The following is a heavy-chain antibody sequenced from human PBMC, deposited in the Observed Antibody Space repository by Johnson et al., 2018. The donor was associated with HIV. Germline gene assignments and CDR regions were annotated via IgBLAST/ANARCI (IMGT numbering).Heavy chain of an antibody. CDR1: GFTFSSNY. Sequence: VQLVESGGVVVQPGGSLRLSCAASGFTFSSNYMSWVRQAPGKGLVWVSRINSDGSSTSYADSVKGRFTISRDNSKNTLYLQMNSLRVEDTAVYYCARERGISGGFDFWGQGTRVSVSS. CDR3: ARERGISGGFDF. V-gene: IGHV3-74*01. CDR2: INSDGSST. J-gene: IGHJ3*01. D-gene: IGHD2-15*01.